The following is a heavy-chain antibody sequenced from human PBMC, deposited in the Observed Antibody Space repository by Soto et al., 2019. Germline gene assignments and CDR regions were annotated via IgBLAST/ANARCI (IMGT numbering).Heavy chain of an antibody. D-gene: IGHD3-22*01. CDR1: GGSINNYY. Sequence: SETLSLTCTVSGGSINNYYWSWIRQPPGKGLEWNGYISYSGSTNYTPSLKSRVTISVDTSRNQFSLKLSSVTAADTAMYYCAREKYDSSFDYWGQGTLVTV. J-gene: IGHJ4*02. V-gene: IGHV4-59*01. CDR2: ISYSGST. CDR3: AREKYDSSFDY.